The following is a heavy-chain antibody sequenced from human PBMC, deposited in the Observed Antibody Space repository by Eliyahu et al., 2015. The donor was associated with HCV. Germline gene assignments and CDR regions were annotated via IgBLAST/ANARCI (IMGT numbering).Heavy chain of an antibody. Sequence: EVQLVQSGAEVKKPGESLRISCKGSGYSFTSYWISWVRQMPGKGLEWMGRIDPSDSYTNYSPSFQGHVTISADKSISTAYLQWSSLKASDTAMYYCARDVDTAMVREWYFDLWGRGTLVTVSS. J-gene: IGHJ2*01. CDR2: IDPSDSYT. CDR1: GYSFTSYW. V-gene: IGHV5-10-1*03. CDR3: ARDVDTAMVREWYFDL. D-gene: IGHD5-18*01.